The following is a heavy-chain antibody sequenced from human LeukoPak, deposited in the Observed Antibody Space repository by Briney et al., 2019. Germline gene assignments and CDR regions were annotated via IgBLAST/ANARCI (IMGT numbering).Heavy chain of an antibody. CDR1: GFTFSSYA. D-gene: IGHD3-22*01. CDR3: VKDEGGYYFNYFDY. CDR2: ISSNGGRT. Sequence: QPGRSLGLSCSASGFTFSSYAMHWVRQAPGKGLEYVSGISSNGGRTYYADSVKGRFTISRDNSKNTLYLQMSSLRAEDTAVYYCVKDEGGYYFNYFDYWGQGTLVTVSS. J-gene: IGHJ4*02. V-gene: IGHV3-64D*09.